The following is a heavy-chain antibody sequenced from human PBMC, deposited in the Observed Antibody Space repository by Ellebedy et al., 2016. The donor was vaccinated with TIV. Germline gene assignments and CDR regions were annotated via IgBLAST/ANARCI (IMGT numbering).Heavy chain of an antibody. D-gene: IGHD3-16*01. CDR2: IQSGGCNI. V-gene: IGHV3-48*04. J-gene: IGHJ6*02. CDR1: GFTFGSYA. Sequence: GGSLRLXXAASGFTFGSYAMHWVRQAPGKGLEWISYIQSGGCNIFYADSVKGRFTISRDDAKNSLFLQMSSLRAEDTAVYYCAREVPAYTYYYGMDVWGQGTTVTVSS. CDR3: AREVPAYTYYYGMDV.